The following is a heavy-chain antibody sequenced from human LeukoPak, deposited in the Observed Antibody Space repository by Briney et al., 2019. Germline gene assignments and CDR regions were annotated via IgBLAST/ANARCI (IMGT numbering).Heavy chain of an antibody. CDR3: ARDVAAIAGGYMDV. D-gene: IGHD2-15*01. CDR2: ISDSGSSI. J-gene: IGHJ6*03. Sequence: GGSLRLSCAASGFTFSSYSMNWVRQAPGKGLEWVSSISDSGSSIFYADSVKGRFTISRDNAKNSLYLQMNSLRAEDTAVYHCARDVAAIAGGYMDVWGKGTTVTVSS. V-gene: IGHV3-21*01. CDR1: GFTFSSYS.